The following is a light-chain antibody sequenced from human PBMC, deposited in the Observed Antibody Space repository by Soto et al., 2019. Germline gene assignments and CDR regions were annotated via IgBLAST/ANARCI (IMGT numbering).Light chain of an antibody. J-gene: IGKJ5*01. CDR1: QSVSASY. CDR2: AAS. Sequence: EIVLTQSPGTLSLSPGERATLSFRASQSVSASYLAWYQQKPGQAPRLLIYAASSRATGIPDRFSGSGSGTDFTLTVSRLEPEDFAVYYCQQYGNSPAITFGQGTRLEIK. V-gene: IGKV3-20*01. CDR3: QQYGNSPAIT.